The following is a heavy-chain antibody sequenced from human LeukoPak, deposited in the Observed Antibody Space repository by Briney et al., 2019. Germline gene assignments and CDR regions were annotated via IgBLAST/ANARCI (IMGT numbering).Heavy chain of an antibody. Sequence: ASVEVSCKASGGTFSSYAISWVRQAPGQGLEWMGRIIPILGIANYAQKFQGRVTITADKSTSTAYMELSSLGSEDTAVYYCAREMATNGDAFDIWGQGTMVTVSS. CDR3: AREMATNGDAFDI. CDR1: GGTFSSYA. J-gene: IGHJ3*02. CDR2: IIPILGIA. V-gene: IGHV1-69*04. D-gene: IGHD1-1*01.